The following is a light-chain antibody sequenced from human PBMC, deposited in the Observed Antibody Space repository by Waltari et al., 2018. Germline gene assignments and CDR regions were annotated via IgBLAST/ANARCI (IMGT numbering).Light chain of an antibody. CDR1: SSYVGIYGW. J-gene: IGLJ2*01. Sequence: QSALPQPPSASGSPGQSVTIPCTGTSSYVGIYGWVSWYQQHPGKAPKLIVFEVNKWPSGVRPRFSGSKSGNTASLTISGLQPEDEADYYCSSYAGDDNFVVFGGGTKLTVL. V-gene: IGLV2-8*01. CDR3: SSYAGDDNFVV. CDR2: EVN.